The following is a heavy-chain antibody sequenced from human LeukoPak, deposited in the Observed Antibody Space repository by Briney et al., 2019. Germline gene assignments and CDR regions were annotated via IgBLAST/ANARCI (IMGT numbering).Heavy chain of an antibody. CDR2: ISSSSSYI. J-gene: IGHJ3*02. CDR1: GFTFSSYS. Sequence: PGGSLRLSCAASGFTFSSYSMNCVRQAPGKGLEWVSSISSSSSYIYYADSVKGRFTISRDNANNSLYLQMNSLRAEDTAVDYCARAIVVTDDAFDIWGQGTMVTVSS. V-gene: IGHV3-21*01. D-gene: IGHD2-15*01. CDR3: ARAIVVTDDAFDI.